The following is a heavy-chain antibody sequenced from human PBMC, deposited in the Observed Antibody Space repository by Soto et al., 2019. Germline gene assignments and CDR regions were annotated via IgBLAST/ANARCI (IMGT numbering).Heavy chain of an antibody. CDR3: ARGRSIWWVLRNFPTYVMDV. CDR2: ICNSGTT. V-gene: IGHV4-59*12. CDR1: GGSIRSYC. D-gene: IGHD3-3*01. Sequence: PSETLSLTCTVSGGSIRSYCWTWIRQPPGEGLEWIGCICNSGTTNYNPSLKSRVAISIDTPKSQFSLKLSSVTVADTAFYYCARGRSIWWVLRNFPTYVMDVRGKGTTVTVSS. J-gene: IGHJ6*04.